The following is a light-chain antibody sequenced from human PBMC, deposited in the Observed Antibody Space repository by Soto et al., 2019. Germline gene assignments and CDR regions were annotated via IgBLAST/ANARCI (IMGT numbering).Light chain of an antibody. CDR3: QHYNKCPLT. CDR1: QSVYST. V-gene: IGKV3-15*01. Sequence: EIVMTQSPATLSVSPGERATLSCRASQSVYSTLAWYQQKPGQAHSLLIYHASTRATGSPARFSGSGSGTEFTLTLIGLPSEDSAVYYCQHYNKCPLTFGGGTKLAIK. J-gene: IGKJ4*01. CDR2: HAS.